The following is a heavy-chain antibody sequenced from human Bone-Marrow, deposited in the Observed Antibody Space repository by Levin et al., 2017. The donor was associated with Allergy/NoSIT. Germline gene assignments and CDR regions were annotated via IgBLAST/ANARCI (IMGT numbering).Heavy chain of an antibody. V-gene: IGHV2-26*01. J-gene: IGHJ6*02. CDR1: GFSLINERLG. Sequence: SGPTLVKPTETLTLICSVSGFSLINERLGVSWIRQPPGKALEWLAHIFSNDEKSYSTSLKSRLAISKDTSKSQVVLTMSNMDPVDTGTYYCARVVGTSPAYYYYGMDVWGQGTTVIVSS. CDR2: IFSNDEK. CDR3: ARVVGTSPAYYYYGMDV. D-gene: IGHD1-26*01.